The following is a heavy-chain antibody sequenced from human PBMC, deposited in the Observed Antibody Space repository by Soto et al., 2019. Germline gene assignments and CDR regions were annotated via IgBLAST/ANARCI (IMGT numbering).Heavy chain of an antibody. Sequence: EVQLLESGGGLVQPGGSLRLSCAASGFTFSSYAMSWVRQAPGKGLEWVSAISGSGGSTYYADSVKGRFTISRDNSKNTLYLQMNSLRAEDTAVYYCAPPLYGSWYTSLFDYWGQGTLVTVSS. J-gene: IGHJ4*02. D-gene: IGHD6-13*01. CDR2: ISGSGGST. CDR3: APPLYGSWYTSLFDY. CDR1: GFTFSSYA. V-gene: IGHV3-23*01.